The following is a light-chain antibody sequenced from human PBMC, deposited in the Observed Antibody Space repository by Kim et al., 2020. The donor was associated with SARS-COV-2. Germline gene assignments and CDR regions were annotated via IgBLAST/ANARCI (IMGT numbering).Light chain of an antibody. J-gene: IGKJ4*01. Sequence: ASVGDRVTITCRASQDIVNNLAWFQQKPGKAPKTLIFAASNLQSGVPSRFSGGGSGTEFSLTISSLRPEDFGTYYCQQYTKYPLTFGGGTKVDIK. CDR2: AAS. V-gene: IGKV1-16*01. CDR3: QQYTKYPLT. CDR1: QDIVNN.